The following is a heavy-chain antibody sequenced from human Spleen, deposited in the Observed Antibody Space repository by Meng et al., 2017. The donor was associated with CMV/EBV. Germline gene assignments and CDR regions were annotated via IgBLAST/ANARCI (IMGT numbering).Heavy chain of an antibody. Sequence: GGSLRLPCTASLFKFGDYAMNWVRQAPGEWLEWVGFIRSNAYGGTTEYAASVKGRFTIPRDDSKSIAYLRMNSLKSEDTAMYYCTRDWLLMDAFDVWGQGTMVTVSS. V-gene: IGHV3-49*04. D-gene: IGHD3-9*01. CDR1: LFKFGDYA. CDR2: IRSNAYGGTT. CDR3: TRDWLLMDAFDV. J-gene: IGHJ3*01.